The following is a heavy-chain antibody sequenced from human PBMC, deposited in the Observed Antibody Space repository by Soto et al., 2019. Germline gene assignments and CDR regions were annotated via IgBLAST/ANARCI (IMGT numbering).Heavy chain of an antibody. J-gene: IGHJ4*02. D-gene: IGHD6-19*01. CDR1: GFTFSDYA. CDR3: AKGGRQWLVTSDFNY. V-gene: IGHV3-30*18. CDR2: VSHDGRNT. Sequence: VQLVESGGGVVQPGRSLRLSCAASGFTFSDYAMQWVHQAPGKGLEWVAVVSHDGRNTHYADSVKGRFTISRDSSKNTVSLEMTSLRAEDTAVYYCAKGGRQWLVTSDFNYWGQGALVIVSS.